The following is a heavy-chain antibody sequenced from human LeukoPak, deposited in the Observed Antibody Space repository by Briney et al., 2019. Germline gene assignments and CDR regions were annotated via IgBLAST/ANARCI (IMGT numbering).Heavy chain of an antibody. V-gene: IGHV4-34*01. J-gene: IGHJ4*02. CDR2: INHSGST. D-gene: IGHD1-26*01. Sequence: SETLSLTCTVSGGSFTVYYWTWIRQSPGKGLEWLGEINHSGSTKYNPSLTSRASISVDTSKNQFSLKLSSVTAADTAVYYCARAPYVGAVDYWGQGTLVTVSS. CDR1: GGSFTVYY. CDR3: ARAPYVGAVDY.